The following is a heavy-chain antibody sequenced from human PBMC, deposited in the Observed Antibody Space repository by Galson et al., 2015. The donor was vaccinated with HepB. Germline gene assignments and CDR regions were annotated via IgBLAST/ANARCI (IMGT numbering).Heavy chain of an antibody. CDR1: GGTFSNHV. J-gene: IGHJ6*02. CDR2: IIPVFGEP. CDR3: ARGNYGMDV. Sequence: SVKVSCKASGGTFSNHVINRVRQAPGQGLEWMGGIIPVFGEPRHAQKFQDRITLSADASTSTAYMEVTSLQSADTAVYYCARGNYGMDVWGQGTTVIVSS. V-gene: IGHV1-69*13.